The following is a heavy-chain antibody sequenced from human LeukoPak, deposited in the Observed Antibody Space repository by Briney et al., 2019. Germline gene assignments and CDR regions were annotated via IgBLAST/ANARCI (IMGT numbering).Heavy chain of an antibody. D-gene: IGHD3-10*01. CDR3: AHRRITMVRGVIGFDY. Sequence: SGPTLVKPPQTLTLTCTFSGFSPRTRGVGVGWIRQPPGKALEWLPLIYWDDDNRYSPSLKCRLTITKATSKNQVVLTMTNMDPVDTATYYCAHRRITMVRGVIGFDYCGQGTLVTVSS. J-gene: IGHJ4*02. V-gene: IGHV2-5*02. CDR1: GFSPRTRGVG. CDR2: IYWDDDN.